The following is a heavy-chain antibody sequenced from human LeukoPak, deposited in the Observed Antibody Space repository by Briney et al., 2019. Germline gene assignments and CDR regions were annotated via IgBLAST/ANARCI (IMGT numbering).Heavy chain of an antibody. V-gene: IGHV3-30*04. CDR2: ISYDGSNK. CDR3: AGDGYTAMENWFDP. CDR1: GFTFSSYA. Sequence: GGSLRLSCAASGFTFSSYAMHWVRQAPGKGLEWVAVISYDGSNKYYADSVKGRFTISRDNSKNTLYLQMNSLRAEDTAVYYCAGDGYTAMENWFDPWGQGTLVTVSS. D-gene: IGHD5-18*01. J-gene: IGHJ5*02.